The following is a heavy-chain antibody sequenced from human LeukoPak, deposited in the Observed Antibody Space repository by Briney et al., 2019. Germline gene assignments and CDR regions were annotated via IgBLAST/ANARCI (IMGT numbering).Heavy chain of an antibody. J-gene: IGHJ4*02. V-gene: IGHV3-48*04. D-gene: IGHD3-10*01. CDR2: ISSSSSTI. CDR1: GYSFSYYG. Sequence: GGSLRLSCAAAGYSFSYYGMNWVRQAPGKGLEWVSYISSSSSTIYYADSVKGRFTISRDNAKNSLYLQMNSLRAEDTAVYYCARDIKNVDWGQGTLVTVSS. CDR3: ARDIKNVD.